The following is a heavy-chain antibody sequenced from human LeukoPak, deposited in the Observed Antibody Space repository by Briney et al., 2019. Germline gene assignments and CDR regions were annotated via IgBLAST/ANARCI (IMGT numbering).Heavy chain of an antibody. Sequence: PSETLSLTCAVSGYSISSGYYWGWIRQPPGKGLEWIGSIYHSGSTYYNPSLKSRVTISVDTSKNQFSLKLSSVTAADTAVYYCARLFSGVLGYWGQGTLVTVSS. D-gene: IGHD3-3*01. CDR2: IYHSGST. CDR3: ARLFSGVLGY. V-gene: IGHV4-38-2*01. CDR1: GYSISSGYY. J-gene: IGHJ4*02.